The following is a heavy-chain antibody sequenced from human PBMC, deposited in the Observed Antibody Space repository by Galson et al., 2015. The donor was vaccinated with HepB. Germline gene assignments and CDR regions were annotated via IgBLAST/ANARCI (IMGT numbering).Heavy chain of an antibody. CDR3: ARLAVPERLAVADLDAFDI. J-gene: IGHJ3*02. Sequence: SVKVSCKASGGTFSSYAISWVRQAPGQGLEWMGGIIPIFGTANYAQKFQGRVTITADKSTSTAYMELSSLRSEDTAVYYCARLAVPERLAVADLDAFDIWGQGTMVTVSS. CDR1: GGTFSSYA. CDR2: IIPIFGTA. V-gene: IGHV1-69*06. D-gene: IGHD6-19*01.